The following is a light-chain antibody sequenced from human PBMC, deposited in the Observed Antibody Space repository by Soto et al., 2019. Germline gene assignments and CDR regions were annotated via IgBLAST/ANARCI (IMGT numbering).Light chain of an antibody. V-gene: IGLV2-8*01. Sequence: QSALPQPPFVSGSPGQSITFSCTGTSSDVGGYNYVSWYQQHPGKAPKLMIYEVSKRPSGVPDRFSGSKSGNTASLTVSGLQAEDEADYYCSSYAGSNWWVFGTGTKVTVL. CDR2: EVS. CDR1: SSDVGGYNY. CDR3: SSYAGSNWWV. J-gene: IGLJ1*01.